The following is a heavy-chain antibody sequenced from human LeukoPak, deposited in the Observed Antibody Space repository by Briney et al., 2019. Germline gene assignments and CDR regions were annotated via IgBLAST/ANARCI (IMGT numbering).Heavy chain of an antibody. CDR2: ISYDGSNK. Sequence: GGSLRLSCAASGFTFSSYVMHWVRQAPGKGLEWVAVISYDGSNKYYADSVKGRFTISRDNSKSTLYLQVNSLRTEDTAVFSCARQFAHSGTYPGHYWGQGALVTVSS. CDR3: ARQFAHSGTYPGHY. V-gene: IGHV3-30-3*01. J-gene: IGHJ4*02. D-gene: IGHD1-26*01. CDR1: GFTFSSYV.